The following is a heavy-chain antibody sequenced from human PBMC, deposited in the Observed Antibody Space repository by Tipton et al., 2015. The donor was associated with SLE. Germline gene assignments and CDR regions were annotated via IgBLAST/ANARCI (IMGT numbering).Heavy chain of an antibody. J-gene: IGHJ1*01. CDR2: ISGSGGST. CDR1: GFTFSSYA. Sequence: GSLRLSCAASGFTFSSYAMSWVRQAPGKGLEWVSAISGSGGSTYYADSVKGRFTISRDNSKNTLYLQMNSLRAEDTAVYYCAKVPGITIFGVVNYFQHWGQGTLVTVSS. D-gene: IGHD3-3*01. V-gene: IGHV3-23*01. CDR3: AKVPGITIFGVVNYFQH.